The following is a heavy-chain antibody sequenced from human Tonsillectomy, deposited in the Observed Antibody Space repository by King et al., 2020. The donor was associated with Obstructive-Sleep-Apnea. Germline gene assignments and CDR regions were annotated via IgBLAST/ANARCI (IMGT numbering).Heavy chain of an antibody. V-gene: IGHV4-39*07. Sequence: LQLQESGPGLVKPSETLSLTCTVSGDSISTSYYWSWIRQPPGKGLEWIGRIYYSGSTYYNPSLKSRGTISVDTSKNEFSLNLSSVTAADTAVYYCARGPSLGEENDYWGQGTLVTVSS. J-gene: IGHJ4*02. CDR2: IYYSGST. CDR3: ARGPSLGEENDY. CDR1: GDSISTSYY. D-gene: IGHD2-21*01.